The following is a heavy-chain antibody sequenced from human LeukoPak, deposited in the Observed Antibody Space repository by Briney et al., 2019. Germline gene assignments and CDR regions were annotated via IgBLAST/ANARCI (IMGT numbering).Heavy chain of an antibody. CDR2: ISGSGGST. D-gene: IGHD3-22*01. CDR3: AKPKTYYYDSSGYYYFDY. Sequence: GGSLRPSCAASGFTFSSYAMSWVRQAPGKGLEWVSAISGSGGSTYYADSVKGRFTISRDNSKNTLYLQMNSLRAEDTAVYYCAKPKTYYYDSSGYYYFDYWGQGTLVTVSS. CDR1: GFTFSSYA. J-gene: IGHJ4*02. V-gene: IGHV3-23*01.